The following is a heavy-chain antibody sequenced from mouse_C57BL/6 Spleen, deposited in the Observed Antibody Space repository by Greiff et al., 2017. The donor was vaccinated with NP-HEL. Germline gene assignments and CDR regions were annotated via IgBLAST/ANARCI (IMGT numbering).Heavy chain of an antibody. D-gene: IGHD2-1*01. Sequence: DVQLVESGGGLVKPGGSLKLSCAASGFTFSDYGMHWVRQAPEKGLEWVAYISSGSSTIYYADTVKGRFTISRDNAKNTLFLQMTSLRSEDTAMYYCARLGGNYVDWFAYWGQGTLVTVSA. CDR3: ARLGGNYVDWFAY. J-gene: IGHJ3*01. CDR2: ISSGSSTI. V-gene: IGHV5-17*01. CDR1: GFTFSDYG.